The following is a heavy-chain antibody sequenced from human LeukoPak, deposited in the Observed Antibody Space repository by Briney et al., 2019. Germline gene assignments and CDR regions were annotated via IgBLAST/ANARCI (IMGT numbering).Heavy chain of an antibody. CDR2: IYPGDSDT. J-gene: IGHJ6*02. CDR3: ARGAAGTTPDYYYFGLDV. Sequence: GASLQISCKGSGSRFSDYWIGWVRQLPGKGLEWMGIIYPGDSDTRYSPSFQGQVTISADKSINTAHLQWSSLKASDTAMYYCARGAAGTTPDYYYFGLDVWGQGTTVRVSS. CDR1: GSRFSDYW. V-gene: IGHV5-51*01. D-gene: IGHD1-7*01.